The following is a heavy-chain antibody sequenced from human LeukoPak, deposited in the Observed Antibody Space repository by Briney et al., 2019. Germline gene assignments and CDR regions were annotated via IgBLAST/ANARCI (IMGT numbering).Heavy chain of an antibody. CDR2: INPNSGGT. CDR3: ARDIAVADYQYYYYYGMDV. CDR1: GYTFTGYY. J-gene: IGHJ6*02. V-gene: IGHV1-2*02. D-gene: IGHD6-19*01. Sequence: GASVNVSCKASGYTFTGYYMHWVRQAAGQGLEWRGWINPNSGGTNYPQKFRGRVTMTRDTSISTAYMELSRLRSDDTAVYYCARDIAVADYQYYYYYGMDVWGQGTTVTVSS.